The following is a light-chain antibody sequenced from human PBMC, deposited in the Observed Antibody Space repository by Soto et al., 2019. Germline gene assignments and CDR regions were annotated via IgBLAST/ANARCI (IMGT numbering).Light chain of an antibody. J-gene: IGKJ1*01. CDR3: HQYNNWPPWT. Sequence: IVMTQSPATLSVSPGERSTLSCMASRGISSNLAWYQQKPGQAPRLLIYDASTRATGIPARFSGSGSGTEFTLTISSLQSEDFAVYYCHQYNNWPPWTFGQGTKVEIK. CDR2: DAS. CDR1: RGISSN. V-gene: IGKV3-15*01.